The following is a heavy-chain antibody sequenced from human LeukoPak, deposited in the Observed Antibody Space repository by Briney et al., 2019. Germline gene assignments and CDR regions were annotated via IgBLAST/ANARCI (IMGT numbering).Heavy chain of an antibody. CDR3: ARKTGTLWYYYYYYYMDV. V-gene: IGHV3-9*01. D-gene: IGHD1/OR15-1a*01. J-gene: IGHJ6*03. Sequence: GGSLRLSCAASGFTFDDYAMHWVRQAPGKGLEWVSGISWNSGSIGYADSVKDRFTISRDNAKNSLYLQMNSLRAEDTAVYYCARKTGTLWYYYYYYYMDVWGKGTTVTISS. CDR2: ISWNSGSI. CDR1: GFTFDDYA.